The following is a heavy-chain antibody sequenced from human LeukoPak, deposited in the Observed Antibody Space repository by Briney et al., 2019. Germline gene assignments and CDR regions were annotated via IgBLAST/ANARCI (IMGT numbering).Heavy chain of an antibody. CDR3: ARGRDILTGENVVDY. V-gene: IGHV1-18*01. Sequence: ASVKVSCKASGYTFTSYGISWVRQAPGQGLEWMGWISAYNGNTNYAQKLQGRVTMTTDTSTSTAYMELRSLRSDDTAVYYCARGRDILTGENVVDYWGQGTLVTVSS. CDR2: ISAYNGNT. CDR1: GYTFTSYG. J-gene: IGHJ4*02. D-gene: IGHD3-9*01.